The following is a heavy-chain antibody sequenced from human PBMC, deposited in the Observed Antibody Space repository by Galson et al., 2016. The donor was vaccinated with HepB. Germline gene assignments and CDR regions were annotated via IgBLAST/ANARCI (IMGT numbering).Heavy chain of an antibody. CDR2: ISRSGDST. CDR1: GFTFRNYG. J-gene: IGHJ6*04. V-gene: IGHV3-23*01. CDR3: AQGSTAPAV. D-gene: IGHD2-2*01. Sequence: SLRLSCAASGFTFRNYGMTWVRQAPGKGLEVVSSISRSGDSTDYADSVKGRFTISRDNSKNTLSLQMNSLTADDTAIYYCAQGSTAPAVWGKGTTVTVSS.